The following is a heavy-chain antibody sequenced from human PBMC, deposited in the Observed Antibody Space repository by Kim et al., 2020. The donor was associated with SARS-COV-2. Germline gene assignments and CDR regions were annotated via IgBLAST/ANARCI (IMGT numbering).Heavy chain of an antibody. Sequence: SETLSLTCTVSGGSVSSGSYYWSWIRQPPGKGLEWIGYIYYSGSTNYNPSLKSRVTISVDTSKNHFSLRLSSVTAADTDVYYCARGGLWFGDVGYYYGMDVWGQGTTVTVSS. CDR3: ARGGLWFGDVGYYYGMDV. J-gene: IGHJ6*02. CDR1: GGSVSSGSYY. CDR2: IYYSGST. V-gene: IGHV4-61*03. D-gene: IGHD3-10*01.